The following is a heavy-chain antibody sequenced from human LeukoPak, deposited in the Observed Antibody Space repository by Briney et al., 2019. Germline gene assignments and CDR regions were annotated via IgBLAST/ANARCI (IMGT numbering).Heavy chain of an antibody. D-gene: IGHD2-2*02. V-gene: IGHV1-69*13. CDR2: IIPIFGTA. J-gene: IGHJ4*02. CDR3: AKGCVSSCYTGFDY. Sequence: ASVKVSCKASGGTFSSYAISWVRQAPGQGLEWMGGIIPIFGTANYAQKFQGRVTITADESTSTAYMELSSLRSEDTAVYYCAKGCVSSCYTGFDYWGQGTLVTVSS. CDR1: GGTFSSYA.